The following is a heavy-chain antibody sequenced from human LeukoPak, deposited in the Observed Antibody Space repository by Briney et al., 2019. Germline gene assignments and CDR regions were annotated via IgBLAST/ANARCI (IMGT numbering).Heavy chain of an antibody. J-gene: IGHJ3*02. CDR3: VRGGIQVSGIDAFDI. CDR1: GFTFRNYD. D-gene: IGHD5/OR15-5a*01. CDR2: IGIADDT. Sequence: GGSLRLSCAASGFTFRNYDMRGVREFPRRGLEWVSAIGIADDTHYPDSVKGRFTLSRETAKNSFYLQMNSLRDGDTAVYYCVRGGIQVSGIDAFDIWGQGTMVTVSS. V-gene: IGHV3-13*01.